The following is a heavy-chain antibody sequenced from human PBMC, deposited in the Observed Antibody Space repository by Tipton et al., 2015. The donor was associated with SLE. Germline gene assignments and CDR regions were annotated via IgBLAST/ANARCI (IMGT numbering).Heavy chain of an antibody. CDR2: IYQSGAT. J-gene: IGHJ3*02. Sequence: TLSLTCAVSGGSISSHGYSWSWIRQPPGKGLEWIGCIYQSGATYYNPSLNSRVTISVDRSKNQFSLNLSSVTAADTAVYYCSREKIVDTGEKVFDIWGQGTMVTVSS. CDR3: SREKIVDTGEKVFDI. D-gene: IGHD1-26*01. V-gene: IGHV4-30-2*01. CDR1: GGSISSHGYS.